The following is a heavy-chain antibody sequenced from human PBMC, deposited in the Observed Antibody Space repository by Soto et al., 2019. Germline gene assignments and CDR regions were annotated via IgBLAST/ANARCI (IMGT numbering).Heavy chain of an antibody. Sequence: GASVKVSCKASGYTFTSYGISWVRQAPGQGLEWMGWISAYNGNTNYAQKLQGRVTMTTDTSTSTAYMELRSLRSDDTAVYYCALSAQDSSGWYFGGYYYYYGMDVWGQGTTVTVSS. V-gene: IGHV1-18*01. CDR2: ISAYNGNT. CDR1: GYTFTSYG. D-gene: IGHD6-19*01. CDR3: ALSAQDSSGWYFGGYYYYYGMDV. J-gene: IGHJ6*02.